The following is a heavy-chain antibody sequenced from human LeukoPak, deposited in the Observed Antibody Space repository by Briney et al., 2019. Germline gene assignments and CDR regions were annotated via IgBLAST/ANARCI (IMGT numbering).Heavy chain of an antibody. CDR2: ISRGSDYI. CDR1: GFTFSSYS. V-gene: IGHV3-21*01. D-gene: IGHD3-16*01. Sequence: GGSLRLSCAASGFTFSSYSMNWVRQAPGKGLEWVSSISRGSDYIYYAASVKGRFTLSRDNAKNSLYLQVNSLSAEETAVYYGARDRRSGVRWGWFYPWGQGTLVTVSS. CDR3: ARDRRSGVRWGWFYP. J-gene: IGHJ5*02.